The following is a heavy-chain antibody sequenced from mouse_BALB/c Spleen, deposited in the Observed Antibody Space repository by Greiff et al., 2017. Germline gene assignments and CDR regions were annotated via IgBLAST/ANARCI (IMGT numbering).Heavy chain of an antibody. Sequence: QVQLQQSGAELMKPGASVKISCKATGYTFSSYWIEWVKQRPGHGLEWIGEILPGSGSTNYNEKFKGKATFTADTSSNTAYMQLSSLTSEDSAVYYCARRQGYYVRAMDYWGQGTSVTVSS. D-gene: IGHD2-3*01. V-gene: IGHV1-9*01. CDR2: ILPGSGST. CDR1: GYTFSSYW. J-gene: IGHJ4*01. CDR3: ARRQGYYVRAMDY.